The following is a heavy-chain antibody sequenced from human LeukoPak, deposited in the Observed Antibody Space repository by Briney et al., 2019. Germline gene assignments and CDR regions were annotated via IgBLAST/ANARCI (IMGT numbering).Heavy chain of an antibody. J-gene: IGHJ6*02. Sequence: SETLSLTCTVSGGAIRSHYWNWIRQPAGKGLEWIGRIYSSGYTNDNPFLKSRITMSVDMSKNQFSLRLNSVTAADTAVYYCARWILSHDDYGMDVWGQGTTVIVSS. D-gene: IGHD5-12*01. V-gene: IGHV4-4*07. CDR1: GGAIRSHY. CDR3: ARWILSHDDYGMDV. CDR2: IYSSGYT.